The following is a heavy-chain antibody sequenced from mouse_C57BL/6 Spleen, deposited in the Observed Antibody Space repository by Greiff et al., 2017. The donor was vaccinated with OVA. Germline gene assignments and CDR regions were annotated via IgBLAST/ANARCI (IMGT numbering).Heavy chain of an antibody. CDR1: GYTFTSYW. V-gene: IGHV1-64*01. CDR3: ADGGYYFDY. Sequence: QVHVKQPGAELVKPGASVKLSCKASGYTFTSYWMHWVKQRPGQGLEWIGMIHPNSGSTNYNEKFKSKATLTVDKSSSTAYMQLSSLTSEDSAVYYCADGGYYFDYWGQGTTLTVSS. CDR2: IHPNSGST. J-gene: IGHJ2*01.